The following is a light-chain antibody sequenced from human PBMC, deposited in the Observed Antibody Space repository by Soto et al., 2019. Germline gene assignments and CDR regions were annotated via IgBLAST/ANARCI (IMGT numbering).Light chain of an antibody. Sequence: QSALTQPASVSGSPGQSVAISCTGTSSDVGGYTFVSWYQQHPGKAPKLMIYAVSKRPSGVPNRFSGSKSGNTASLTISGLQAEDEADYYCSSYTSTSTHLFGGGTKLTVL. J-gene: IGLJ2*01. CDR3: SSYTSTSTHL. V-gene: IGLV2-14*01. CDR2: AVS. CDR1: SSDVGGYTF.